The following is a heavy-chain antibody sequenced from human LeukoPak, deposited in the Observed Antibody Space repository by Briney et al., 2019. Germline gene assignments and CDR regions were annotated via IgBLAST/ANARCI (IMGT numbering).Heavy chain of an antibody. Sequence: ASVTVSCKASGYTFTSYGISWVRQAPGQGLEWMGWISTYNGNTNYAQKLQGRVTMTTDTSTSTAYMELRSLRSDDTAVYSCAREGDSGSYYLYYYWGQGTLVTVSS. CDR2: ISTYNGNT. D-gene: IGHD1-26*01. V-gene: IGHV1-18*01. CDR3: AREGDSGSYYLYYY. J-gene: IGHJ4*02. CDR1: GYTFTSYG.